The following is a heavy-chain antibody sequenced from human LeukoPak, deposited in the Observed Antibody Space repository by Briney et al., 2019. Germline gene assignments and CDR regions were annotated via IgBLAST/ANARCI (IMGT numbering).Heavy chain of an antibody. CDR1: GFTFSSYA. V-gene: IGHV3-23*01. CDR2: ISGSGGST. Sequence: GSLRLSCAASGFTFSSYAMSWVRQAPGKGLEWVSAISGSGGSTYYADSVKGRFTISRDNSKNTLYLQMNSLRAEDTAVYYCAKCFIAVAGTDNAFDIWGQGTMVTVSS. CDR3: AKCFIAVAGTDNAFDI. D-gene: IGHD6-19*01. J-gene: IGHJ3*02.